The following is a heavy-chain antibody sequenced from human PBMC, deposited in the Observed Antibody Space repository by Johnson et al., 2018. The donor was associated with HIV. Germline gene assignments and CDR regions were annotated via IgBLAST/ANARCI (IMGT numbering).Heavy chain of an antibody. Sequence: QLVESGGGLVQPGRSLRLSCAASGFTFDDYAMHWVRQAPGKGLEWVSGISWNSGSIGYADSVKGRFTISRDNAKNSLYLQMNSLRAEDTAVYYCAREVRRWLQFDAFDIWGQGTMVTVSS. J-gene: IGHJ3*02. V-gene: IGHV3-9*01. D-gene: IGHD5-24*01. CDR2: ISWNSGSI. CDR1: GFTFDDYA. CDR3: AREVRRWLQFDAFDI.